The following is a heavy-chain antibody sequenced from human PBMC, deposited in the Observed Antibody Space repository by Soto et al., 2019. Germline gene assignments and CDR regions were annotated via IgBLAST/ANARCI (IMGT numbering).Heavy chain of an antibody. CDR3: AKDIGLGIIPVFYFFGF. D-gene: IGHD2-2*01. J-gene: IGHJ4*02. V-gene: IGHV3-9*01. Sequence: EVQLVESGGGLVQPGRSLRLSCAASGFSFDDYAMHWVRQSPGKGLEWVSGISWNSGSVAYAGSVKGRFTISRDNARNSLYLQMTSLRAEDTALYYCAKDIGLGIIPVFYFFGFWGQGTLVTVSS. CDR1: GFSFDDYA. CDR2: ISWNSGSV.